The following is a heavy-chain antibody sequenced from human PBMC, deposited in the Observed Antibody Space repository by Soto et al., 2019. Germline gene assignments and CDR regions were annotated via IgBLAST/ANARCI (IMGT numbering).Heavy chain of an antibody. V-gene: IGHV3-33*01. CDR2: IWYDGSNK. J-gene: IGHJ3*01. Sequence: QVQLVESGGGVVQPGRSLRLSCAASGFSFRTYGIHWVRQAPGKGLEWVAVIWYDGSNKYYADSVKGRFTISRDNPENTLYLQMNSLRADDTAVYYCARDRENFYDSSGYYFSDSFDLWGQGTMVTVSS. CDR1: GFSFRTYG. D-gene: IGHD3-22*01. CDR3: ARDRENFYDSSGYYFSDSFDL.